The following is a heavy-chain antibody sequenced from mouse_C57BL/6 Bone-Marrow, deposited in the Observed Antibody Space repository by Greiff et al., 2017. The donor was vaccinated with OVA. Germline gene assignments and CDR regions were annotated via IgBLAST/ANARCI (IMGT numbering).Heavy chain of an antibody. J-gene: IGHJ2*01. Sequence: VHLVESGAELVRPGASVKLSCKASGYTFTDYYISWVKQRPGQGLEWIARIYPGSGNIYYNEKFKGKATLTAEKSSSTAYMQLSSLTSDDSAVYLCARSERLRDYFDYWGQGTTLTVSS. CDR2: IYPGSGNI. V-gene: IGHV1-76*01. CDR3: ARSERLRDYFDY. D-gene: IGHD2-2*01. CDR1: GYTFTDYY.